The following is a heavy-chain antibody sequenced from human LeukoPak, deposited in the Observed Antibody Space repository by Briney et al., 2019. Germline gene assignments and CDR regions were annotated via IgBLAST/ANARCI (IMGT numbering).Heavy chain of an antibody. V-gene: IGHV4-38-2*02. CDR1: GYSISSGSY. CDR2: IYHSGST. Sequence: PSETLSLTCAVSGYSISSGSYWGWIRHPPGKGLEWIGNIYHSGSTFYNPSHKSRVTVSVDASKHQFSLKLSSVTAADTAIYYCARDTGGYVFWGQGTMVTVCS. J-gene: IGHJ4*02. D-gene: IGHD1-26*01. CDR3: ARDTGGYVF.